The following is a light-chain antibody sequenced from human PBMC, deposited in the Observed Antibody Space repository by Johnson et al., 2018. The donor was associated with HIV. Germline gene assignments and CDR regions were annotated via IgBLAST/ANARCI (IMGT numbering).Light chain of an antibody. Sequence: QSVLTQPPSVSVAPGQKVTISCSGSSSNIGNNYVSCCHQLPGTAPKLLIYESTNRPSGIPDRFSGSKSGTSATLGISGLPTGDEADYYCGTWDSRLNVYLFGPGTKVTVL. CDR3: GTWDSRLNVYL. V-gene: IGLV1-51*02. CDR1: SSNIGNNY. CDR2: EST. J-gene: IGLJ1*01.